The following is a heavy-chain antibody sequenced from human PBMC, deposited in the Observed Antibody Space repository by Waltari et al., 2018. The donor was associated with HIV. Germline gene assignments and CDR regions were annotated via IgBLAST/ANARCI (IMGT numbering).Heavy chain of an antibody. CDR1: GYTFTGFY. CDR3: ARAPYNPDY. D-gene: IGHD1-1*01. V-gene: IGHV1-2*06. J-gene: IGHJ4*02. Sequence: QVQLVQSGAEVKKPGASVKVSCKASGYTFTGFYMHWVRQSPGQGLEWMGRINPNRGGTNYAQKLQGRVTMTRDTSISTAYMELSRLRSDDTAVYYCARAPYNPDYWGQGTLVTVSS. CDR2: INPNRGGT.